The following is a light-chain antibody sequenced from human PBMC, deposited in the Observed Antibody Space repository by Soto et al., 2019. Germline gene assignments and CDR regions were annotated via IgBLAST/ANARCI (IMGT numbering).Light chain of an antibody. CDR2: DAS. J-gene: IGKJ4*01. Sequence: EIVLTQSPATLALSPGERATLSCRASQSVSSYLAWYQQKPGQPPRLLIYDASNRAAGIPARFSGSGSGTDFTLTISSLEPEDFAVYYCQYRGYFGGGTKVDIK. CDR3: QYRGY. CDR1: QSVSSY. V-gene: IGKV3-11*01.